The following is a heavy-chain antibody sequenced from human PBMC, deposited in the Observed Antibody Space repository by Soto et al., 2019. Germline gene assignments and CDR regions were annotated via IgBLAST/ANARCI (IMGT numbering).Heavy chain of an antibody. CDR1: GFSFSTNGVR. V-gene: IGHV2-5*02. CDR3: AYSLGSSWYS. J-gene: IGHJ1*01. Sequence: QITLKESGPPLVKPTQTLTLTCTFSGFSFSTNGVRVGWIRQPPGKALEWLALIYWDGDKRYSPSLRTRLTITKDTSKNQVVLTMTKMDPVDTATYYCAYSLGSSWYSWGQGTLVIVSS. D-gene: IGHD6-13*01. CDR2: IYWDGDK.